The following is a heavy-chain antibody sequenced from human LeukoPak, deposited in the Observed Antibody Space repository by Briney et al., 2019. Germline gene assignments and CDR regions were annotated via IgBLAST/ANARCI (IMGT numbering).Heavy chain of an antibody. V-gene: IGHV4-59*01. CDR2: IYYSGST. J-gene: IGHJ4*02. D-gene: IGHD5-18*01. Sequence: SETLSLTCTVSGVSISSYYWSWIRQPPGKGLEWIGHIYYSGSTIYNPSLKSRVTISIDTSKNQFSLRLSSVTAADTAVYYCARGAAGYSYGWGQGTQVTVSS. CDR1: GVSISSYY. CDR3: ARGAAGYSYG.